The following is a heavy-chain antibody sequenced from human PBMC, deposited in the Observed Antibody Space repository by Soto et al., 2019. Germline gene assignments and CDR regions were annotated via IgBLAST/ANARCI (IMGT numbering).Heavy chain of an antibody. Sequence: EVQLLESGGGLVQPGGSLRLSCAASGFTFSSYAVSWVRQVPGKGLEWVSAISATGEYTYYTDFVKGRFTISRDNSQNTLYLQMNSLRAEDTAVYYCAKEMSIGRPYDYWGQGTLVTVSS. CDR1: GFTFSSYA. CDR2: ISATGEYT. V-gene: IGHV3-23*01. CDR3: AKEMSIGRPYDY. J-gene: IGHJ4*02. D-gene: IGHD6-6*01.